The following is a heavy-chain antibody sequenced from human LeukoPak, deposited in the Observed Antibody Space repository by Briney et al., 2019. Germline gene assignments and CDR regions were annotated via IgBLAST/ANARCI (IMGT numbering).Heavy chain of an antibody. CDR2: IGSSSSSI. D-gene: IGHD2-2*03. Sequence: GGSLRLSCAASGISITGYSMNWVRQAPGKGLEWVSCIGSSSSSIYYADSVKGRFTISRDNAKNSLYLQMNSLRADDTAVYYCAREEGDQSFGYWGQGTLVTVSS. CDR3: AREEGDQSFGY. J-gene: IGHJ4*02. CDR1: GISITGYS. V-gene: IGHV3-21*01.